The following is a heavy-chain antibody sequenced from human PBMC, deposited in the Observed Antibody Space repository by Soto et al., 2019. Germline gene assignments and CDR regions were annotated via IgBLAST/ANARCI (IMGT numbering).Heavy chain of an antibody. V-gene: IGHV4-59*01. CDR3: AGVTAAAGWVAP. D-gene: IGHD6-13*01. Sequence: SGTLSLTRTVSGGSISSYYWRWYPQPPGKGLEWIGYIYYSGSTNYNPSLKSRVTISVDTSKNQFSLKLSSVTAADTAVYYCAGVTAAAGWVAPWGQGTLVTVSS. J-gene: IGHJ5*02. CDR2: IYYSGST. CDR1: GGSISSYY.